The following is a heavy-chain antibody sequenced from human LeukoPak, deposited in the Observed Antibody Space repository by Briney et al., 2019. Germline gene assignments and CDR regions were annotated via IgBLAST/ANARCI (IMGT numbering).Heavy chain of an antibody. CDR1: GFSFSSHT. V-gene: IGHV3-21*01. Sequence: PGGSLRLSCATSGFSFSSHTMNWVRQAPGEGLEWVSSISAGSSNTYYADSVRGRFTISRDNAKNSLYLQMISLRAEDTAVYYCASQGGLDSWGQGTLVTVSS. D-gene: IGHD2-15*01. CDR2: ISAGSSNT. J-gene: IGHJ4*02. CDR3: ASQGGLDS.